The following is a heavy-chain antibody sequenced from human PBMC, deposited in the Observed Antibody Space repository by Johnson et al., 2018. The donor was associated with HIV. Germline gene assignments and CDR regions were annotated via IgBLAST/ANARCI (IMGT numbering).Heavy chain of an antibody. CDR1: GFIFSNAC. Sequence: EVQLVESGGGLVKPGGSLRLSCADSGFIFSNACMSWVRQAPGKGLEWVGQINSRTDGGTTDYGAPVKGRFTISRNDSENTLRLQMNSLKTEDTALYYCATITRSYYFDSSGYLYDAFVLWGQGTVVTVSS. J-gene: IGHJ3*01. CDR3: ATITRSYYFDSSGYLYDAFVL. D-gene: IGHD3-22*01. V-gene: IGHV3-15*01. CDR2: INSRTDGGTT.